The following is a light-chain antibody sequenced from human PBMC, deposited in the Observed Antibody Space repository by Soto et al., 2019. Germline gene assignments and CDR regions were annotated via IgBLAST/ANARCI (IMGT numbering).Light chain of an antibody. J-gene: IGKJ1*01. CDR2: KAS. CDR3: QQYNSYPWT. Sequence: DIQVTQSPYTLSASVGDRISITCRASQSISSWLAWYQQKPGKAPKLLIYKASSLESGVPSRFSGSGSGTEFTLTISSLQPDDFATYYCQQYNSYPWTFGQGTKVDI. V-gene: IGKV1-5*03. CDR1: QSISSW.